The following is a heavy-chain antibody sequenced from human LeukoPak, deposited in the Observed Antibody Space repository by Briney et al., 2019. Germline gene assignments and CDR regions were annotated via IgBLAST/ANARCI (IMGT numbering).Heavy chain of an antibody. Sequence: GASVKVSCKASGYTFTSYAMHWVRQAPGQRLEWMGWINAGNGNTKYSQKFQGRVTITRDTSASTAYMELSSLRSEDTAVYYCARASNSPALLYYYYYMDVWGKGTTVTVSS. CDR3: ARASNSPALLYYYYYMDV. CDR1: GYTFTSYA. V-gene: IGHV1-3*01. J-gene: IGHJ6*03. D-gene: IGHD1/OR15-1a*01. CDR2: INAGNGNT.